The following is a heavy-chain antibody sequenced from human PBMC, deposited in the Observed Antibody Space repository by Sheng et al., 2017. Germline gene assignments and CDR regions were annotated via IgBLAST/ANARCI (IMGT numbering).Heavy chain of an antibody. CDR3: ARGPAYFDTTGHMGSDY. Sequence: QVQLVESGGGLVKPGESLRLSCAASGFAFSDFYMNWIRQAPGKGLEWLLSISSSGSSRYYAASVKDRFSISRDNAENSLYLQMNSLRGEDTAVYYCARGPAYFDTTGHMGSDYWGQGTLVTVSS. D-gene: IGHD3-22*01. CDR2: ISSSGSSR. CDR1: GFAFSDFY. V-gene: IGHV3-11*04. J-gene: IGHJ4*02.